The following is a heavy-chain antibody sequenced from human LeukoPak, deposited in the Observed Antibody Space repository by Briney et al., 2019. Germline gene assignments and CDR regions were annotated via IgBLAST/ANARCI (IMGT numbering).Heavy chain of an antibody. Sequence: GASVKVSCKASGYRFTGHYMHWVRQAPGQGLEWMGWISAYNGNTNYAQKLQGRVTMTTDTSTSTAYMELRSLRSDDTAVYYCARVSFNYYDSSGYYPNWFDPWGQGTLVAVSS. CDR1: GYRFTGHY. V-gene: IGHV1-18*04. CDR2: ISAYNGNT. J-gene: IGHJ5*02. CDR3: ARVSFNYYDSSGYYPNWFDP. D-gene: IGHD3-22*01.